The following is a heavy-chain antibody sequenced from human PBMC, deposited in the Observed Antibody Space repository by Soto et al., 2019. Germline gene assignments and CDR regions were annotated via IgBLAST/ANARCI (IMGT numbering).Heavy chain of an antibody. V-gene: IGHV3-74*01. CDR3: ARDMLGPRAFDY. D-gene: IGHD3-10*02. J-gene: IGHJ4*02. Sequence: EVQLVESGGGIVQPGGSLRLSCSVSGFTFSSHWMHWVRQAPGKGLVWVSRISTDGSRTTYADSVKGRVTISRDNAKNTLYLDMSSLRAEDTAVYYCARDMLGPRAFDYWVQGTLVTVSS. CDR2: ISTDGSRT. CDR1: GFTFSSHW.